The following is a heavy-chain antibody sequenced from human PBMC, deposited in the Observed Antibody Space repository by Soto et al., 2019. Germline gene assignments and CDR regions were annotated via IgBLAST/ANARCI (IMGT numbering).Heavy chain of an antibody. J-gene: IGHJ6*03. CDR3: ARGLRFRTSTIPALWSVDYYCKRDV. CDR2: LNPNSGNT. D-gene: IGHD2-2*01. Sequence: QVQLVQSGAEVKKPGASVKVSCKASGSTFISYDINWVRQATGQGLEWMGSLNPNSGNTDYAQKFQGRVTETRITTIATAYMELSSLRTDDTAVYYCARGLRFRTSTIPALWSVDYYCKRDVGGEGTAVTVSS. CDR1: GSTFISYD. V-gene: IGHV1-8*01.